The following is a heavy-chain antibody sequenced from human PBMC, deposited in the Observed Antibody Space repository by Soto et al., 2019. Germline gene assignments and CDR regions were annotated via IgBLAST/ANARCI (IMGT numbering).Heavy chain of an antibody. CDR1: GFTFTAYA. J-gene: IGHJ4*02. CDR3: ASDFRASSGWTRGYLDY. CDR2: ISYDGRNI. D-gene: IGHD6-19*01. V-gene: IGHV3-30*04. Sequence: QVKLVESGGSVVQPGRSLRLSCAPSGFTFTAYAFHWVRQAPGKGLEWVSVISYDGRNIYYADSVKGPCTISRDNSKNALYLQMNGPGAEDTAVYYCASDFRASSGWTRGYLDYWGQGALGTVSS.